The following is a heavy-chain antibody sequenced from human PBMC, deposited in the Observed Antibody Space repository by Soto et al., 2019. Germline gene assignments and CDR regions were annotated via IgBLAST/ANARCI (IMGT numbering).Heavy chain of an antibody. D-gene: IGHD4-17*01. CDR1: GLTFTSYA. V-gene: IGHV3-23*01. CDR2: ISGTGGST. CDR3: ARGSAYGDYDLEY. Sequence: GGSLRLSCAASGLTFTSYAMTWVRQAPGKGLEWVSGISGTGGSTYYADSVKCRFTISRDKSKNTLYLHVNSLRAEATAVYYCARGSAYGDYDLEYWGQGTLVTVSS. J-gene: IGHJ4*02.